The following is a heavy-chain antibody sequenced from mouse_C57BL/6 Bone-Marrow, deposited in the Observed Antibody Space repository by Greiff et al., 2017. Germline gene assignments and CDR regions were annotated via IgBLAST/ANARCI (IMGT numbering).Heavy chain of an antibody. CDR1: GYTFTGYW. Sequence: QVQLQQSGAELMKPGASVKLSCKATGYTFTGYWIEWVKQRPGHGLEWIGEILPGSGSTNCNEKFKGKATFTADTSSNTAYMQLSSLTTEDSAIYYCARWGYAMDYWGQGTSVTGSS. CDR2: ILPGSGST. CDR3: ARWGYAMDY. V-gene: IGHV1-9*01. J-gene: IGHJ4*01.